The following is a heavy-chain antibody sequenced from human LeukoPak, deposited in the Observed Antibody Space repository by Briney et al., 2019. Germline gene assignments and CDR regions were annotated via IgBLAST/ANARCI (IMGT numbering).Heavy chain of an antibody. CDR3: AKKTPYYDFWSGYLEALDY. CDR2: ISGSGGST. D-gene: IGHD3-3*01. V-gene: IGHV3-23*01. Sequence: GGSLRLSCAASGFTFSSYAMSWVRQAPGKGLEWVSAISGSGGSTYYADSVKGRFTISRDNSKNTLYLQMNSLRAEDTAVYYCAKKTPYYDFWSGYLEALDYWGQGTLVTVSS. J-gene: IGHJ4*02. CDR1: GFTFSSYA.